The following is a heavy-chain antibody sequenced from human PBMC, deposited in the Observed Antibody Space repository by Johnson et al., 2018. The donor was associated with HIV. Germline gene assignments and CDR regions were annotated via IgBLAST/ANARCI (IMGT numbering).Heavy chain of an antibody. J-gene: IGHJ3*02. D-gene: IGHD1-20*01. CDR1: GFTFSSYD. CDR3: ASSITGAHRGAFDI. CDR2: IGTAGDT. V-gene: IGHV3-13*01. Sequence: VQLVESGGGVVQPGRSLRLSCAASGFTFSSYDMHWVRQATGKGLEWVSAIGTAGDTYYPGSVKGRFTIARENAKNSLYLQRNSLRAGDTAVYYCASSITGAHRGAFDIWGQGTMVTVSS.